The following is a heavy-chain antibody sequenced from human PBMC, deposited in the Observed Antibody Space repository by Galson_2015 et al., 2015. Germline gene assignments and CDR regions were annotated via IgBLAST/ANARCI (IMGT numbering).Heavy chain of an antibody. CDR3: ARNPGPTSRFDP. J-gene: IGHJ5*02. CDR1: GYTFTSYD. Sequence: SVKVSCKASGYTFTSYDINWIRQATGQGLEWLGWMNPNSGGTGYAQKFQGRVTMTRDTSISTAYMELSSLRSDDTAVYYCARNPGPTSRFDPWGQGTLVTVSS. CDR2: MNPNSGGT. D-gene: IGHD2-2*01. V-gene: IGHV1-8*01.